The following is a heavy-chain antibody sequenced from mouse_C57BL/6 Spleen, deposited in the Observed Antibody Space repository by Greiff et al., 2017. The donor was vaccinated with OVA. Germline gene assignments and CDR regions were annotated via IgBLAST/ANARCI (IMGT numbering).Heavy chain of an antibody. CDR2: IYPRSGNT. CDR3: ARNDGTFYAMDY. Sequence: VKLQESGAELARPGASVKLSCKASGYTFTSYGISWVKQRTGQGLEWIGEIYPRSGNTYYNEKFKGKATLTADKSSSTAYMELRSLTSEDSAVYFCARNDGTFYAMDYWGQGTSVTVSS. V-gene: IGHV1-81*01. D-gene: IGHD2-12*01. CDR1: GYTFTSYG. J-gene: IGHJ4*01.